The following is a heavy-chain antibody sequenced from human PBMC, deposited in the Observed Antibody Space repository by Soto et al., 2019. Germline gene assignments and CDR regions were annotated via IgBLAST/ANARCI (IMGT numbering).Heavy chain of an antibody. CDR1: GYSFTGFS. CDR2: INPNDGGT. V-gene: IGHV1-2*02. J-gene: IGHJ4*02. CDR3: AKDCYAFWGQGTQVTVSKDGYDL. D-gene: IGHD5-12*01. Sequence: ASVKVSCKASGYSFTGFSIHWVRQAPGQGLEWMGWINPNDGGTNYAQELQGRVTVTRDTSISTAYMELSRLRSDDTPAYYCAKDCYAFWGQGTQVTVSKDGYDLWGQGTLVTVSS.